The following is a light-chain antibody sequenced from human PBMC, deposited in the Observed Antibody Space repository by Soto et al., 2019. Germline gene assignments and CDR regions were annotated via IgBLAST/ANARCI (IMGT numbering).Light chain of an antibody. Sequence: QSALTQPASVSGSPGQSITISCTGTSSDVGGYNYVSWYQQHPGKAPKLMIYEVSNRPSGVSNRFSGPKSGNTASLTISGLQAEDEADYYCSSYTSSSTIVFGTGTKLPVL. J-gene: IGLJ1*01. CDR3: SSYTSSSTIV. CDR1: SSDVGGYNY. CDR2: EVS. V-gene: IGLV2-14*01.